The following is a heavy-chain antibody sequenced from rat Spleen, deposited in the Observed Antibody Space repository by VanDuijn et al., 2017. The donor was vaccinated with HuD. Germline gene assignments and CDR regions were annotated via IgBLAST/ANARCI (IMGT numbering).Heavy chain of an antibody. D-gene: IGHD1-9*01. V-gene: IGHV5-58*01. CDR2: ISPSGGST. J-gene: IGHJ3*01. CDR3: ALRYYGYTYDWFAY. CDR1: GFTFNRYW. Sequence: EVQLVETGGGLVQPGRSLKLSCVASGFTFNRYWMYWVRQAPTKGLEWVASISPSGGSTYYPDSVKGRFTISRDNAENTVYLQMNSLRSEDTATYYCALRYYGYTYDWFAYWGQGTLVTVSS.